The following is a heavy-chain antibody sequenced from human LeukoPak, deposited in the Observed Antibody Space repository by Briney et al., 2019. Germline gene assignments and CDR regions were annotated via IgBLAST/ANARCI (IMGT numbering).Heavy chain of an antibody. D-gene: IGHD1-26*01. Sequence: GESLKISCKGSGYSFTSYWTGWVRQMPGKGLEWMGIIYPGDSDTRYSPSFQGQVTISADKSISTAYLQWSSLKASDTAMYYCARQRHGGSYYKVDYYYYMDVWGKGTTVTVSS. CDR3: ARQRHGGSYYKVDYYYYMDV. J-gene: IGHJ6*03. CDR1: GYSFTSYW. V-gene: IGHV5-51*01. CDR2: IYPGDSDT.